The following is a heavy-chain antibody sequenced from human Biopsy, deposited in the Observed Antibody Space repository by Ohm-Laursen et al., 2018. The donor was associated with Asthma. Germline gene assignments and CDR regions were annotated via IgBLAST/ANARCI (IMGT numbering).Heavy chain of an antibody. CDR1: RYTFNRAG. D-gene: IGHD3-10*01. V-gene: IGHV1-18*01. CDR2: ISVYNGNT. J-gene: IGHJ6*02. Sequence: ATVKISCMTSRYTFNRAGITWVRQAPGQGLEWMGWISVYNGNTKVAQKLQDRVTMITDTSTSTAYMELRSLRSDDTAVYFCARAVDYSHYYGIDVWGQGTTVTVS. CDR3: ARAVDYSHYYGIDV.